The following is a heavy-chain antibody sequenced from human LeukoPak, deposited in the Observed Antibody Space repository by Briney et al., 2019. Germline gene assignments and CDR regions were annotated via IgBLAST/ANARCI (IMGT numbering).Heavy chain of an antibody. CDR1: GFTVSSNY. V-gene: IGHV3-66*01. Sequence: PGGSLRLSCAASGFTVSSNYMSWVRQAPGKGLEWVSVIYSGGSTYYADSVKGRFTISRDNSKNTLYLQMDSLRAEDTAVYYCARDLYGSGSYSPWGQGTLVTVSS. CDR2: IYSGGST. D-gene: IGHD3-10*01. J-gene: IGHJ5*02. CDR3: ARDLYGSGSYSP.